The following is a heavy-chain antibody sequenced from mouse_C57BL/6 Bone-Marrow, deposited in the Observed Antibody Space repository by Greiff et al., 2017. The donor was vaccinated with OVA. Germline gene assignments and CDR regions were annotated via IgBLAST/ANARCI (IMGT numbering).Heavy chain of an antibody. V-gene: IGHV1-47*01. CDR2: FHPYNDDT. CDR3: ARSFYYYGSSWDAMDY. CDR1: GYTFTTYP. J-gene: IGHJ4*01. D-gene: IGHD1-1*01. Sequence: QVQLQQSGAELVKPGASVKMSCKASGYTFTTYPIEWMKQNHGKSLEWIGNFHPYNDDTKYNEKFKGKATLTVEKSSSTVYLELSRLTSDDSAVYYCARSFYYYGSSWDAMDYWGQGTSVTVSS.